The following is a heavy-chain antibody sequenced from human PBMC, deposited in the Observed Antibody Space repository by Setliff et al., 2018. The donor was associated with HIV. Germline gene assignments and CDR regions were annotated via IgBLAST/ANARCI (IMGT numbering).Heavy chain of an antibody. CDR2: INTDTGSP. J-gene: IGHJ5*02. CDR1: GYTFNTYS. D-gene: IGHD3-3*01. Sequence: ASVKVSCKASGYTFNTYSINWVRQAPGQGREWMGWINTDTGSPNYAQGVTGHFFFSLDTSVSTAYLQISSLKGEDTAVYYCARNYYDVWSLSFWGWFDPWGQGTLVTVSS. V-gene: IGHV7-4-1*02. CDR3: ARNYYDVWSLSFWGWFDP.